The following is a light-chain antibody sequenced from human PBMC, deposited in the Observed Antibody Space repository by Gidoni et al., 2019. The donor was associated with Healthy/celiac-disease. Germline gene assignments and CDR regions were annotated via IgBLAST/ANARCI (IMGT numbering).Light chain of an antibody. V-gene: IGKV3-20*01. CDR3: QQCGSSPLT. J-gene: IGKJ4*01. Sequence: EMVLTYFPGTLSLSPGERATLTCRSSQSVSSRYLAWYQQKPGQAPRLLISGASSGATSIPNRFSGSGSGTDFTLTISSLHPEDFAEYYCQQCGSSPLTFGGGTKVEIK. CDR2: GAS. CDR1: QSVSSRY.